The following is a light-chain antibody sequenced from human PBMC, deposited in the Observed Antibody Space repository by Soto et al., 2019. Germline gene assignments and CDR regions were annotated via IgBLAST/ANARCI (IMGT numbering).Light chain of an antibody. CDR2: EVR. CDR1: SSDVGYYNY. Sequence: QSALTQPASLSGSPGQSITISCTGTSSDVGYYNYVSWYQQHPGKAPKVLIYEVRNRPSGASSRFSGSKSGNTAFLTISGLQPEDEADYYCSSYTRSSSVLFGGGTKVTVL. J-gene: IGLJ2*01. V-gene: IGLV2-14*01. CDR3: SSYTRSSSVL.